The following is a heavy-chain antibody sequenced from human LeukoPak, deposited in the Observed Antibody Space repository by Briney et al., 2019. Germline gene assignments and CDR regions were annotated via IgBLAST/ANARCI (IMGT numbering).Heavy chain of an antibody. CDR2: IRSKANSYAT. CDR3: TRPSDFWSGYYDY. V-gene: IGHV3-73*01. CDR1: GFTFSGSA. Sequence: AGSLRLSCAAYGFTFSGSAMYWVRQASGKGLEWVGRIRSKANSYATAYAASVKGRFTISRDDSKNTAYLQMNSLKTEDTAVYYCTRPSDFWSGYYDYWGQGTLVTVSS. J-gene: IGHJ4*02. D-gene: IGHD3-3*01.